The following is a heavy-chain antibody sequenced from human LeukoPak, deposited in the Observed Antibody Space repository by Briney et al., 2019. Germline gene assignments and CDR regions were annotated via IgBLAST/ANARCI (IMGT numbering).Heavy chain of an antibody. D-gene: IGHD4-17*01. CDR3: ARSPGYGDYNWFDP. Sequence: GGSLRLSCAASGFTFSSYGMHWARQAPGKGLEWVAFIRYDGSNKYYADSVKGRFTISRDNSKNTLYLQMNSLRAEDTAVYYCARSPGYGDYNWFDPWGQGTLVTVSS. CDR1: GFTFSSYG. CDR2: IRYDGSNK. J-gene: IGHJ5*02. V-gene: IGHV3-30*02.